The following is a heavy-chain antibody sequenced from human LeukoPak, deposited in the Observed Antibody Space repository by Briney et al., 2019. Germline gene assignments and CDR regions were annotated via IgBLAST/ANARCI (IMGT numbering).Heavy chain of an antibody. Sequence: SETLSLTCTVSGGSISSGDYYWSWIRQPPGKGLEWIGYIYYSGSTYYNPSLKSRVTISVDTSKNQFSLKLSSVTAADTAVYYCARATIYGDCPVLYYGMDVWGQGTTVTVSS. D-gene: IGHD4-17*01. CDR3: ARATIYGDCPVLYYGMDV. V-gene: IGHV4-30-4*01. CDR2: IYYSGST. CDR1: GGSISSGDYY. J-gene: IGHJ6*02.